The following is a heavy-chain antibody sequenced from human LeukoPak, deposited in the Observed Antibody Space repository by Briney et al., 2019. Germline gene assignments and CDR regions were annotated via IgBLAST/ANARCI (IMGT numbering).Heavy chain of an antibody. CDR1: GGSISSYY. Sequence: SQTLSLTCAVSGGSISSYYWSWIRQPAGKGLEWIGRIYTSGSTNYNPSLKSRVTMSVDTSKNQFSLKLSSVTAADTAVYYCARERKDCSSTSCYGPWGQGTLVTVSS. D-gene: IGHD2-2*01. CDR3: ARERKDCSSTSCYGP. CDR2: IYTSGST. J-gene: IGHJ4*02. V-gene: IGHV4-4*07.